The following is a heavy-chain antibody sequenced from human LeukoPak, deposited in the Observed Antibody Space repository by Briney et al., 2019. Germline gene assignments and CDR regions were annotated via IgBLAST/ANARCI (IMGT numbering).Heavy chain of an antibody. Sequence: SETLSLTCAVYGGSFSGYYWSWIRQPPGKGLEWIGEINHSGSTNYNPPLKSRVTISVDTSKNQFSLKLSSVTAADTAVYYCARFIVAPPNWFDPWGQGTLVTVSS. CDR3: ARFIVAPPNWFDP. D-gene: IGHD2-15*01. V-gene: IGHV4-34*01. CDR2: INHSGST. CDR1: GGSFSGYY. J-gene: IGHJ5*02.